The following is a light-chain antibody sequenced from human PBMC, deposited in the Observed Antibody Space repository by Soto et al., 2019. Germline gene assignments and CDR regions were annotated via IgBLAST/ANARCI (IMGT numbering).Light chain of an antibody. CDR1: PGISNY. V-gene: IGKV1-27*01. J-gene: IGKJ5*01. Sequence: DIRMTQSPSSLSASVGDRVTITCRASPGISNYLAWYQQKPGKVPKLLIYAASTLQSGVPSRFSGSGSGTDFTLTISSLQPEDVATYYCQKYNSAPLTFGQGTRLEIK. CDR2: AAS. CDR3: QKYNSAPLT.